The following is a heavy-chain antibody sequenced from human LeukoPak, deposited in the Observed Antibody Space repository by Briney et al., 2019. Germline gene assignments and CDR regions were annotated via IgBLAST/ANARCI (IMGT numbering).Heavy chain of an antibody. V-gene: IGHV3-30*03. CDR2: ISSDGSNK. J-gene: IGHJ4*02. CDR3: ARDLRKGRYFDY. Sequence: PGRSLRLSCAASGFTFSTYGMHWVRQAPGQGLEWVALISSDGSNKDYADSVKGRFTISRDNSKNTLYVQMGRLRAEDTAVYYCARDLRKGRYFDYWGQGTLVTVSS. D-gene: IGHD3-10*01. CDR1: GFTFSTYG.